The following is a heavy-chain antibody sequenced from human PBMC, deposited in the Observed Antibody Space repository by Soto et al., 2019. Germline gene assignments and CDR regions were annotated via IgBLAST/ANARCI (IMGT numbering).Heavy chain of an antibody. D-gene: IGHD5-12*01. CDR1: GYSISSGYY. Sequence: SETLSLTCAVSGYSISSGYYWGWIRQPPGKGLEWIGSIYHSGSTYYNPSLKSRVTISVDTSKNQFSLKLSSVTAADTAVYYCARDLGSGYVYGDNWFDPWGQGTLVTVSS. V-gene: IGHV4-38-2*02. CDR3: ARDLGSGYVYGDNWFDP. CDR2: IYHSGST. J-gene: IGHJ5*02.